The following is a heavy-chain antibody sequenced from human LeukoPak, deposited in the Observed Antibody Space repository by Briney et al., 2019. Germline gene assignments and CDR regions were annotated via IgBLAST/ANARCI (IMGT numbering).Heavy chain of an antibody. CDR3: ARKTGFFLSDP. CDR1: GFTFSSYA. J-gene: IGHJ5*02. V-gene: IGHV3-23*01. Sequence: PGGSLRLSCAASGFTFSSYAMTWVRQAPGKGLEWVSSITGSGGATYYAVSVEGRFTISRDNSKNTLYLQMYSLGAEDTAVYYCARKTGFFLSDPWGQGTLVTVSS. D-gene: IGHD2/OR15-2a*01. CDR2: ITGSGGAT.